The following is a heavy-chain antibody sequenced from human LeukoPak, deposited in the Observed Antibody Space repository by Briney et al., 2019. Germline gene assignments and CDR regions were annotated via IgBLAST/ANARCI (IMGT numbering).Heavy chain of an antibody. CDR1: GGSISSYY. J-gene: IGHJ4*02. V-gene: IGHV4-59*01. Sequence: SETLSLTCTVSGGSISSYYWSCIRQPPGKGLEWIGYIYYSGSTNYNPSLKSRVTISVDTSKNQFSLKLSSVTAADTAVYYCARMEATGYYFDYWGQGTLVTVSS. CDR2: IYYSGST. D-gene: IGHD1-26*01. CDR3: ARMEATGYYFDY.